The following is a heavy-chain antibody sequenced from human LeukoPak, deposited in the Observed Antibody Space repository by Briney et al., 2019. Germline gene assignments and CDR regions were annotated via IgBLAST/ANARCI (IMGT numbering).Heavy chain of an antibody. Sequence: SGTLSLTCAVSGGSISSSNWWSWVRQPPGKGLEWIGEIYRSGSTNYNPSLKSRVTISVDKSKNQFSLKLSSMTAADTAVYYCAKLSIAVAGYDYWGQGTLVTVSS. CDR1: GGSISSSNW. V-gene: IGHV4-4*02. J-gene: IGHJ4*02. CDR3: AKLSIAVAGYDY. CDR2: IYRSGST. D-gene: IGHD6-19*01.